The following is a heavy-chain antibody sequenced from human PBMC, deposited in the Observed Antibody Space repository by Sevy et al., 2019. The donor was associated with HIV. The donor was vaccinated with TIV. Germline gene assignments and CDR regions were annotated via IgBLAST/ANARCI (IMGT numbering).Heavy chain of an antibody. J-gene: IGHJ4*02. CDR3: ASGDGLTEFGELWSLFDY. D-gene: IGHD3-10*01. V-gene: IGHV4-38-2*02. CDR2: IYHSGST. Sequence: SETLSLTCTVSGYSISSGYYWGWIRQPPGKGLEWIGSIYHSGSTYYNPSLKSRVTISVDTSKNQFSLKLSSVTAADTAVYYCASGDGLTEFGELWSLFDYWGQGTLVTVSS. CDR1: GYSISSGYY.